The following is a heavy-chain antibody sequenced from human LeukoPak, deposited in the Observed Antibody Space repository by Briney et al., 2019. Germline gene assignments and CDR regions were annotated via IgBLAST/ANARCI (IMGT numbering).Heavy chain of an antibody. V-gene: IGHV4-39*07. D-gene: IGHD2-2*02. CDR3: AREDRYCSSTSCYTWDY. Sequence: SETLSLTCTVSGVSISSSNYFWAWIRQSPGKGLEWIGSIYSRGSISSSPSLKSRVTISIDASKNQFSLKLTSVTAADTAVYYCAREDRYCSSTSCYTWDYWGQGALVAV. J-gene: IGHJ4*01. CDR2: IYSRGSI. CDR1: GVSISSSNYF.